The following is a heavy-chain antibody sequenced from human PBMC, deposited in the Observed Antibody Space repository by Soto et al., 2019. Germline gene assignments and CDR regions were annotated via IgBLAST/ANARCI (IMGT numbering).Heavy chain of an antibody. CDR3: TRGHLHYDSSGYPHNWFDP. V-gene: IGHV3-73*01. CDR1: GFTFSGSA. CDR2: IRSKANSYAT. J-gene: IGHJ5*02. D-gene: IGHD3-22*01. Sequence: PGGSLRLSCAASGFTFSGSAMHWVRQASGKGLEWVGRIRSKANSYATAYAASVKGRFTISRDDSKNTAYLQMNSLKTEDTAVYYCTRGHLHYDSSGYPHNWFDPWGQGTLVTVSS.